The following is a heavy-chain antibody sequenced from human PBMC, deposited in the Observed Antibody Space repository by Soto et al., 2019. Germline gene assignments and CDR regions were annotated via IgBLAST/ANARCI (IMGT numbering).Heavy chain of an antibody. CDR2: LYSGGSS. V-gene: IGHV3-53*01. J-gene: IGHJ4*02. Sequence: EQLVESGGGLIQPGGPLRISCAFSGLTVSRNYMSWVRQAPGKGLDWVSVLYSGGSSSYAESVKGRFTISRDSSKNILFLQMNSLRPEDTAIYYCAHSSGHHYYFDSWGQGTLVTVSS. CDR1: GLTVSRNY. D-gene: IGHD3-22*01. CDR3: AHSSGHHYYFDS.